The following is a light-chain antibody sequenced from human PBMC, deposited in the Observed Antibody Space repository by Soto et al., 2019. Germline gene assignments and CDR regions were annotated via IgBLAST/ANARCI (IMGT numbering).Light chain of an antibody. J-gene: IGKJ4*01. V-gene: IGKV3-20*01. CDR2: GAS. CDR1: QSVSSTY. Sequence: IVLTQSPGTLSLSPGERATLSCRASQSVSSTYLAWYQQKPGQAPGLLLYGASNRASGIPDRFAGSGSGTDFTLTISRLEPEDFAVYYCQQYGSSPPTVGGGTKVESK. CDR3: QQYGSSPPT.